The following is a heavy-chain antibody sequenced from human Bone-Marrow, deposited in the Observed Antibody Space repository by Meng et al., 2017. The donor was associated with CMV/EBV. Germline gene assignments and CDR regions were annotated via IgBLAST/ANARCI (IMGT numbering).Heavy chain of an antibody. J-gene: IGHJ3*02. D-gene: IGHD3-10*01. V-gene: IGHV3-30*04. CDR1: GFTFSRYI. CDR2: MSSDGSNN. CDR3: ARVRSYYGAGNYSNEVASDI. Sequence: GESLKISCAASGFTFSRYIMHWVRQAPGKGLEWVAVMSSDGSNNYYADSVKGRFTITRDNSRKTLYLQMNSMRAEDPAVYYCARVRSYYGAGNYSNEVASDIWGQGSLVTVSS.